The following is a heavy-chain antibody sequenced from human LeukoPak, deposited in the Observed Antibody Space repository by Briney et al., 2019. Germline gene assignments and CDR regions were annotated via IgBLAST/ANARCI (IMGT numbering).Heavy chain of an antibody. J-gene: IGHJ4*02. V-gene: IGHV3-66*01. CDR1: GFTVSSNY. CDR2: IYSGGST. D-gene: IGHD1-26*01. CDR3: AREGVGATPEPFFDY. Sequence: GGSLRLSCAASGFTVSSNYMSWVRQAPGKGLEWVSVIYSGGSTYYADSVKGRFTISRDNAKNSLYLQMNSLRAEDTAVYYCAREGVGATPEPFFDYWGQGTLVTVSS.